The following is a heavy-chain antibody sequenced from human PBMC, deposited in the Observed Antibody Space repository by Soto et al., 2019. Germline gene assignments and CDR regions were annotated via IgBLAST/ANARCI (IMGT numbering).Heavy chain of an antibody. V-gene: IGHV1-69*13. CDR1: GGTFSSYA. CDR2: IIPIFGTA. J-gene: IGHJ6*02. Sequence: GASGKVSCKASGGTFSSYAISWVRQAPGQGLEWMGGIIPIFGTANYAQKFQGRVTITADESTSTAYMELSSLRSEDTAVYYCASGQSGGDYYYYYGMDVWGQGTTVTVSS. D-gene: IGHD3-16*01. CDR3: ASGQSGGDYYYYYGMDV.